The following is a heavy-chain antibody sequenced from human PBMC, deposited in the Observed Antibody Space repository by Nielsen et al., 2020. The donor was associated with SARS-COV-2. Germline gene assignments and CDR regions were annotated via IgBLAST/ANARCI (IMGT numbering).Heavy chain of an antibody. V-gene: IGHV1-46*01. CDR1: GYTFTSYY. D-gene: IGHD3-16*01. J-gene: IGHJ6*02. Sequence: ASVKVSCKASGYTFTSYYMHWVRQAPGQGLEWMGIINPSGGSTSYAQKLQGRVTMTTDTSTSTAYMELRSLRSDDTAVYYCARDWARPPRDYYYGMDVWGQGTTVTVSS. CDR2: INPSGGST. CDR3: ARDWARPPRDYYYGMDV.